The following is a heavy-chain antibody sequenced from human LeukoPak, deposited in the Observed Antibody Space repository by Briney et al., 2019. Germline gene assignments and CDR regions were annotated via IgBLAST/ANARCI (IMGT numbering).Heavy chain of an antibody. CDR1: GGSISSGGYY. D-gene: IGHD3-16*01. CDR2: IYYSGST. Sequence: PSETLSLTCTVSGGSISSGGYYWRWIRQHPGKGLEWIGYIYYSGSTYYNPSLKSRVTISVDTSKNQFSLKLSSVTAADTAVYYCARTYALNWFDPWGQGTLVTVSS. V-gene: IGHV4-31*03. J-gene: IGHJ5*02. CDR3: ARTYALNWFDP.